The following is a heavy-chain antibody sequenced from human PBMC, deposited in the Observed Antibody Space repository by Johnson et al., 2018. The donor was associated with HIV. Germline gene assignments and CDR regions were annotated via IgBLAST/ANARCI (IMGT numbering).Heavy chain of an antibody. CDR2: ISGSGGST. V-gene: IGHV3-23*04. J-gene: IGHJ3*02. D-gene: IGHD1-26*01. CDR1: GFTFSSYA. Sequence: VQLVESGGGLVQPGGSLRLSCAASGFTFSSYAMTWVRQAPGKGLEWVSAISGSGGSTYYADSVKGRFTISRDNSKNTLYRQMNSLRAEDTAVYYCAKDQGRGSYYPNDAFDIWGQGTMVTVSS. CDR3: AKDQGRGSYYPNDAFDI.